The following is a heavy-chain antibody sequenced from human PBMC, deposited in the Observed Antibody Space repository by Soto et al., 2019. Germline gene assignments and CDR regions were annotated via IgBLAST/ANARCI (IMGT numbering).Heavy chain of an antibody. D-gene: IGHD6-19*01. CDR1: GFTFSSYG. CDR3: ARDFSRGWPTLGLDY. Sequence: GGSLRLSCAASGFTFSSYGMHWVRQAPGKGLEWVAVIWYDGSNKYYADSVKGRFTISRDNSKNTLYLQMNSLRAEDTAVYYCARDFSRGWPTLGLDYWGQGTLVTVSS. V-gene: IGHV3-33*01. CDR2: IWYDGSNK. J-gene: IGHJ4*01.